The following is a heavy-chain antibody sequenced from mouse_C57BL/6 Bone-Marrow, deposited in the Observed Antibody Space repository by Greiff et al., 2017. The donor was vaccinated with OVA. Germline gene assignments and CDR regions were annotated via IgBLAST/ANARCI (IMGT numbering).Heavy chain of an antibody. CDR1: GYTFTSYW. D-gene: IGHD1-1*01. J-gene: IGHJ1*03. Sequence: QVQLQQSGAELVMPGASVKLSCKASGYTFTSYWMHWVKQRPGHGLEWIGEIDPSDSYTNYNQKFKGKSTLTVDKSSSTAYMQLSSLTSEDSAVYYCGRDGTVVADWYFDVWGTGTTVTVSS. V-gene: IGHV1-69*01. CDR2: IDPSDSYT. CDR3: GRDGTVVADWYFDV.